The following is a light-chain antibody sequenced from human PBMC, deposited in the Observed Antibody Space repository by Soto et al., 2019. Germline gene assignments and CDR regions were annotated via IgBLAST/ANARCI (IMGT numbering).Light chain of an antibody. V-gene: IGLV2-8*01. CDR2: EVY. J-gene: IGLJ2*01. CDR3: SAYAGSSTWV. CDR1: SSDVGGYNY. Sequence: QSVPTQPPSASGSPGQSVTFFCTGTSSDVGGYNYVSWYQQYPGKAPKLMIYEVYKRPSGVPDRFSGSKSGNTASLTVSGLQPEDEADYYCSAYAGSSTWVFGVGTKITVL.